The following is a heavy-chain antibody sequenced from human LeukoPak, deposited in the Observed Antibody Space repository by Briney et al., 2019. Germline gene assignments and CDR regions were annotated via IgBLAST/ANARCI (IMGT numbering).Heavy chain of an antibody. CDR1: GGSFSGYY. Sequence: SETLSLTCAVYGGSFSGYYWSWIRQPPGKGLEWIGEINHSGSTNYNPSLKSRVTISVDTSKNQFSLKLSSVTAADTAVYYCASSEWRDGEFDYWGQGTLVTVSS. CDR3: ASSEWRDGEFDY. J-gene: IGHJ4*02. CDR2: INHSGST. V-gene: IGHV4-34*01. D-gene: IGHD3-3*01.